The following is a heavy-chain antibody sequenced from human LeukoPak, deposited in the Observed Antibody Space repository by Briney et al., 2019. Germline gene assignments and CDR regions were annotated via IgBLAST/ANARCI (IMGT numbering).Heavy chain of an antibody. J-gene: IGHJ6*03. CDR2: IYTSGST. D-gene: IGHD2-2*01. Sequence: SETLSLTCTVSGGSISRYYWSWIRQPAGKGLEWIGRIYTSGSTNYNPSLKSRVTMSIDTSKNQFSLKLSSVTAADTAVYYCASQSQLRHYYYYYMDVWGKGTTVTVSS. CDR3: ASQSQLRHYYYYYMDV. CDR1: GGSISRYY. V-gene: IGHV4-4*07.